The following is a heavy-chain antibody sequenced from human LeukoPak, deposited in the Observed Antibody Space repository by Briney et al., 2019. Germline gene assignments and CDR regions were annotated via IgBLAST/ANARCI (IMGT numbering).Heavy chain of an antibody. CDR2: IYYSGST. CDR3: ARRGGYCSGGSCELDY. V-gene: IGHV4-61*05. D-gene: IGHD2-15*01. CDR1: GGSVSNSSYS. J-gene: IGHJ4*02. Sequence: PSETLSLTCSVSGGSVSNSSYSWAWIRQPPGKGLEWIGYIYYSGSTNYNPSLKSRVTISVDTSKSQFSLKLTSVTAADTAVYYCARRGGYCSGGSCELDYWGQGTLVTVSS.